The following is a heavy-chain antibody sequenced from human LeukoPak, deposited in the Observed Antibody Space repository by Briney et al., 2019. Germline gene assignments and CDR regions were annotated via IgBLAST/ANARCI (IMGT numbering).Heavy chain of an antibody. J-gene: IGHJ4*02. CDR1: GFTFSNYA. D-gene: IGHD3-16*01. CDR3: AQFSVGG. Sequence: GGSLRLSCAASGFTFSNYAMSWVRQAPGKGLRWVSSITGVGASTYYADSVRGRFTISKDNSKNTLYLQMNSLRTEDTAVYYCAQFSVGGWGQGTLVTVSS. CDR2: ITGVGAST. V-gene: IGHV3-23*01.